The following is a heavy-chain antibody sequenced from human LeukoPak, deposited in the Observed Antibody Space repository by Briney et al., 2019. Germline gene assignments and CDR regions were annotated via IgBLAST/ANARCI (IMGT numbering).Heavy chain of an antibody. CDR3: ARVGSNFYDDSGYNDY. CDR1: GYTFIGYS. J-gene: IGHJ4*02. CDR2: INSSSGGT. D-gene: IGHD3-22*01. V-gene: IGHV1-2*02. Sequence: ASVKVSCKASGYTFIGYSMHWVRQAPGQGLEWMGWINSSSGGTKYAQKFQGRVTMTTDTSISTAYMELSRLRSDDTALYYCARVGSNFYDDSGYNDYWGQGTLVTVSS.